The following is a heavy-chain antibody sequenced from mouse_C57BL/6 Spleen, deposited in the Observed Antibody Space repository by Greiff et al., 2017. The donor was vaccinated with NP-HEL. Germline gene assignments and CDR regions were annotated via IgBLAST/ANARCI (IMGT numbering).Heavy chain of an antibody. Sequence: QVQLKQSGPELVKPGASVKISCKASGYAFSSSWMNWVKQRPGKGLEWIGRIYPGDGDTNYNGKFKGKATLTADKSSSTAYMQLSSLTSEDSAVYFVARGRGFITTVKGDWYFDVWGTGTTVTVSS. CDR1: GYAFSSSW. J-gene: IGHJ1*03. CDR3: ARGRGFITTVKGDWYFDV. CDR2: IYPGDGDT. D-gene: IGHD1-1*01. V-gene: IGHV1-82*01.